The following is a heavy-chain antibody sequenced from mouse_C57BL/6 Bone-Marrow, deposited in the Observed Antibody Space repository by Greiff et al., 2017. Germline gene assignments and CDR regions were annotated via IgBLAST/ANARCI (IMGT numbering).Heavy chain of an antibody. J-gene: IGHJ3*01. Sequence: DVKLVESGGGLVQPGGSLKLSCAASGFTFSDYYMYWVRQTPEKRLEWVAYISNGGGSTYYPDNVKGRFTISRDNAKNTLYLQMSRLKSEDTAMYYCAREGDYYAAVAYWGQGTLVTVSA. D-gene: IGHD2-1*01. CDR3: AREGDYYAAVAY. CDR2: ISNGGGST. V-gene: IGHV5-12*01. CDR1: GFTFSDYY.